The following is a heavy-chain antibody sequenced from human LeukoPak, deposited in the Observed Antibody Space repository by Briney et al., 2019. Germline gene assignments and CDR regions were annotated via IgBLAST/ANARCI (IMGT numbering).Heavy chain of an antibody. CDR2: ISWNGGST. J-gene: IGHJ4*02. V-gene: IGHV3-20*04. CDR1: GLRFDDHG. Sequence: GGSLRLSCAAPGLRFDDHGMAWVRQAPGKGLEWVSGISWNGGSTGYADSVKGRFTISRDNAKNSLYLQVNSLRADDTALYYCARGDSSGWYFDDWGQGTLVTVSS. D-gene: IGHD6-19*01. CDR3: ARGDSSGWYFDD.